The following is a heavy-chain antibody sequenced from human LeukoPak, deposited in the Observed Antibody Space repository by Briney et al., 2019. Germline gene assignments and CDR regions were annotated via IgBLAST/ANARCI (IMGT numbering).Heavy chain of an antibody. CDR1: GGTFSSYA. V-gene: IGHV1-69*01. CDR3: ARAYSSGDLYGMDV. J-gene: IGHJ6*04. D-gene: IGHD6-19*01. CDR2: IIPIFGTA. Sequence: SVKVSCKASGGTFSSYAISWVRQAPGQGLEWMGGIIPIFGTANYAQTLQGRVTITADETTSTAYMELSSLRSEDTAVYYCARAYSSGDLYGMDVWGKGTPVTVSS.